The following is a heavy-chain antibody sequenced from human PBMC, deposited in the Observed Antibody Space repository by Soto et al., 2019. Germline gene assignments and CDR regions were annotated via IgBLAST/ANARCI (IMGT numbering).Heavy chain of an antibody. CDR2: INHSGST. CDR3: ARVPGSGYYDSSGPRNYFDY. D-gene: IGHD3-22*01. V-gene: IGHV4-34*01. Sequence: QVQLQQWGAGLLKPSETLSLTCAVYGGSFSGYYWSWIRQPPGKGLEWIGEINHSGSTNYNPSLKSRVTISVDTSKNPFSLKLSSVTAADTAVYYCARVPGSGYYDSSGPRNYFDYWGQGTLVTVSS. J-gene: IGHJ4*02. CDR1: GGSFSGYY.